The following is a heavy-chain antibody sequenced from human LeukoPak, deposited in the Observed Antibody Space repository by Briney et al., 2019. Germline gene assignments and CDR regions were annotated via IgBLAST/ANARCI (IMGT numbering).Heavy chain of an antibody. Sequence: PGGSLRLSCAGSGFTFSTYAMSWVRQAPGKGLEWVSSISDNGYTTYYADSVRGRFTISRDNSKNTVYLQMISLRGEDTAVYFCAKYYYDSSGYYDAAPLDSWGQGTLVTVFS. CDR1: GFTFSTYA. CDR2: ISDNGYTT. J-gene: IGHJ4*02. CDR3: AKYYYDSSGYYDAAPLDS. V-gene: IGHV3-23*01. D-gene: IGHD3-22*01.